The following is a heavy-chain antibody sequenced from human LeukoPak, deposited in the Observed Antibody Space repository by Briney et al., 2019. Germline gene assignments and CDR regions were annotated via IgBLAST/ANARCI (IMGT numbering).Heavy chain of an antibody. CDR2: IYHSGST. V-gene: IGHV4-38-2*01. CDR1: GYSISSGYC. Sequence: SETLSLTCAVSGYSISSGYCWGWIRQPPGKGLEWIGSIYHSGSTYYNPSLKSRVTISVDTSKNQFSLKLSSVTAADTAVYYCARLTYGDYVWFDPWGQGTLVTVSS. J-gene: IGHJ5*02. CDR3: ARLTYGDYVWFDP. D-gene: IGHD4-17*01.